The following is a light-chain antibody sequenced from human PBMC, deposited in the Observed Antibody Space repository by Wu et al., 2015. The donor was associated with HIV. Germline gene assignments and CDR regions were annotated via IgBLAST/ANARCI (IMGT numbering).Light chain of an antibody. CDR2: AAS. J-gene: IGKJ1*01. Sequence: DIQMTQSPSSLSASVGDRVTITCRASQSITTFLHWYQHKPGKAPKLLIYAASNLQSGVPSRFSGSGSGTDFTLTISSLQPGDFATYYCQQIYSTPKTFGQGTKVEIK. CDR3: QQIYSTPKT. CDR1: QSITTF. V-gene: IGKV1-39*01.